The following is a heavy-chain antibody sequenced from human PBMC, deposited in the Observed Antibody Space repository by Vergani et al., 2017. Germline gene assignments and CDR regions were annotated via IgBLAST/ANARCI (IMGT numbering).Heavy chain of an antibody. CDR3: VRCQVTILRGSDALDI. V-gene: IGHV3-49*04. CDR1: GFTFRNYA. Sequence: EVQLLESGGGLAQPGGSLRLSCAASGFTFRNYAMSWVRQAPGQGLEWVGGIRSKAYGQATIYAASVKGRFTISREDSKSIAYRQMNNLQTEDTAMYSCVRCQVTILRGSDALDIWVQGTMVTVSS. J-gene: IGHJ3*02. D-gene: IGHD3-10*01. CDR2: IRSKAYGQAT.